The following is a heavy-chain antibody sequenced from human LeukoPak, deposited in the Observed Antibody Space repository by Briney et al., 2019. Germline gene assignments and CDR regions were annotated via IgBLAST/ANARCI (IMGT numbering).Heavy chain of an antibody. Sequence: PSETLPLTCAVYGGSFSGYYWSWIRQPPGKGLEWIGEINHSGSTNYNPSLKSRVTISVDTSKNQFSLKLSSVTAADTAVYYCARDSYLDAFDIWGQGTMVTVSS. CDR1: GGSFSGYY. CDR2: INHSGST. D-gene: IGHD5-18*01. J-gene: IGHJ3*02. CDR3: ARDSYLDAFDI. V-gene: IGHV4-34*01.